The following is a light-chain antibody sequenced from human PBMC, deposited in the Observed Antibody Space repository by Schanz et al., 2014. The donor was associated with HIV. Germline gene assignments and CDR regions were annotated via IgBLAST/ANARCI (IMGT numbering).Light chain of an antibody. CDR1: QSVSDW. CDR3: LQYNDYAYS. CDR2: EAS. V-gene: IGKV1-5*03. Sequence: DIQMTQSPLSLSASVGDRITITCRASQSVSDWLAWYQQKPGKAPNLLISEASILESGVPSRFSGSGSGTEFTLTISSLQPDDFATYYCLQYNDYAYSFGQGTKLEIK. J-gene: IGKJ2*03.